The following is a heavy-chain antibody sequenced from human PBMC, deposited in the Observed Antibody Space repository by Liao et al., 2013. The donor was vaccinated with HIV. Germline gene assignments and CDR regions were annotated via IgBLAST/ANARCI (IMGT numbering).Heavy chain of an antibody. CDR1: GGSISGHF. CDR3: ARGPTQLRFLEWLSGSLDY. J-gene: IGHJ4*02. V-gene: IGHV4-4*07. D-gene: IGHD3-3*01. Sequence: QVQLQESGPGLVKPSQTLSLTCTVSGGSISGHFWTWIRQPAGKGLEWIGRIYTGGSTNYNPSLESRVTMSSDTSKNQFSLKLSSVTAADTAVYYCARGPTQLRFLEWLSGSLDYWGQGTLVTVSS. CDR2: IYTGGST.